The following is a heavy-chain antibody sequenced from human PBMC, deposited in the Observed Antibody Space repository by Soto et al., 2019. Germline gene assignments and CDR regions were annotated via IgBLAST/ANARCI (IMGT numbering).Heavy chain of an antibody. J-gene: IGHJ6*02. CDR3: ARRRQYCSSKICLAHYYYTLDV. V-gene: IGHV3-30-3*01. Sequence: QPGGSLRLSCAASGFTFSSYAMHWVRQAPGKGLEWVAVISYDGSNKYYADSVKGRFTISRDNSKNTLYLQMNSLKASDTAVYFCARRRQYCSSKICLAHYYYTLDVWGQGTTVTVSS. CDR2: ISYDGSNK. CDR1: GFTFSSYA. D-gene: IGHD2-2*01.